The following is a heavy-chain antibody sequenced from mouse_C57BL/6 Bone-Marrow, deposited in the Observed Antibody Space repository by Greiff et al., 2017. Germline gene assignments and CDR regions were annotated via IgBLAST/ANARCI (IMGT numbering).Heavy chain of an antibody. J-gene: IGHJ4*01. CDR3: TTPSTVVAHYYAMDY. CDR2: IDPEDGDT. D-gene: IGHD1-1*01. CDR1: GFNIKDYY. V-gene: IGHV14-1*01. Sequence: EVMLVESGAELVRPGASVKLSCTASGFNIKDYYMHWVKQRPEQCLEWIGRIDPEDGDTEYAPKFQGKATMTADTSSNTAYLQLSSLTSEDTAVYYCTTPSTVVAHYYAMDYWGQGTSVTVSS.